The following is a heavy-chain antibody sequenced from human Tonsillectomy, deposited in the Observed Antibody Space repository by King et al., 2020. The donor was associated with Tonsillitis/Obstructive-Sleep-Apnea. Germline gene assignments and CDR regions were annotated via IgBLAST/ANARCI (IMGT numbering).Heavy chain of an antibody. V-gene: IGHV3-66*01. J-gene: IGHJ4*02. CDR2: IYSGGSP. Sequence: VQLVESGGGLVQPGGSLRLSCAASEFTVSSTYMSWVRQAPGKGLEWVSVIYSGGSPNYAATVKVRFNISRDNSNNTLYLDMNSLRAEDTAIYYCARVDCTRTNCPDFWGQGTLVTVSS. CDR1: EFTVSSTY. CDR3: ARVDCTRTNCPDF. D-gene: IGHD2-2*01.